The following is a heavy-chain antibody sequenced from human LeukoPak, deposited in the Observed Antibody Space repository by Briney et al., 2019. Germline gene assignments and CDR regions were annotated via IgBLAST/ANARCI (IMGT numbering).Heavy chain of an antibody. Sequence: GGSLRLSCEASGFTFSNYDMSWVRQAPGKGLEWVSTISGSGTGTYYADSVKGRFIISRDNSKNTLYLQMNSLRGDDTAVYYCAKDHLDSIVGTTPGYWGQGTLVTVSS. CDR3: AKDHLDSIVGTTPGY. CDR2: ISGSGTGT. V-gene: IGHV3-23*01. D-gene: IGHD1-26*01. CDR1: GFTFSNYD. J-gene: IGHJ4*02.